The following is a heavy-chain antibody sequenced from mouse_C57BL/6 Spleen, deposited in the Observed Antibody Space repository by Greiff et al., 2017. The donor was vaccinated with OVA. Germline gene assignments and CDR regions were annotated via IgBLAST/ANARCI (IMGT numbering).Heavy chain of an antibody. CDR3: ASSYGNWAMDY. D-gene: IGHD2-1*01. J-gene: IGHJ4*01. CDR1: GYTFTSYW. V-gene: IGHV1-55*01. Sequence: QVQLQQPGAELVKPGASVKMSCKASGYTFTSYWITWVKQRPGQGLEWIGDIYPGSGSTTYNEKFKSKATLTVDTSSSTAYMQLSSLTSEDSAVYYCASSYGNWAMDYWGQGTSVTVSS. CDR2: IYPGSGST.